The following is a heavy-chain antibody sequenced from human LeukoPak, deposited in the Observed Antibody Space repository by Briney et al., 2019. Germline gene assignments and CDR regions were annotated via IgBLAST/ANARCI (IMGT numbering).Heavy chain of an antibody. CDR2: ISIGGSTT. D-gene: IGHD4-17*01. CDR1: GLTFSNYA. CDR3: AKDGTTETTNYFYAMDG. J-gene: IGHJ6*02. V-gene: IGHV3-48*04. Sequence: GGSLRLSCAASGLTFSNYAMTWVRQAPGKGLEWVSYISIGGSTTYYADSVKGRFTISRDDAKNSLYLQMNSLRAEDTATYYCAKDGTTETTNYFYAMDGWGQGTTVTVSS.